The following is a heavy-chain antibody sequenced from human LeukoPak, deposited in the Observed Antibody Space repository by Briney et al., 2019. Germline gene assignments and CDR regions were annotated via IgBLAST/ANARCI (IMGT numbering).Heavy chain of an antibody. D-gene: IGHD3-22*01. V-gene: IGHV1-18*04. J-gene: IGHJ5*02. CDR3: ARDELTYYYDSSGYSA. Sequence: ASVKVSCKASGYTFTGYYMHWVRQAPGQGLEWMGWISAYNGNTNYAQKLQGRVTMTTDTSTSTAYMELRSLRSDDTAVYYCARDELTYYYDSSGYSAWGQGTLVTVSS. CDR2: ISAYNGNT. CDR1: GYTFTGYY.